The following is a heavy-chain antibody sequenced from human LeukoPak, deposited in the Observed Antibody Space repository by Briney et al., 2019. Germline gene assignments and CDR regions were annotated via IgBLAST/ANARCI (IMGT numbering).Heavy chain of an antibody. CDR2: INHSGST. Sequence: SETLSLTCAVYGGSFSGYYWSWIRQPPGKGLEWIGEINHSGSTNYNPSLKSRVTISVDTSKNQFSLKLVSVTAADAAVYYCARGRVYYGSGSYYPLDYWGQGTLVNVSS. CDR1: GGSFSGYY. D-gene: IGHD3-10*01. V-gene: IGHV4-34*01. CDR3: ARGRVYYGSGSYYPLDY. J-gene: IGHJ4*02.